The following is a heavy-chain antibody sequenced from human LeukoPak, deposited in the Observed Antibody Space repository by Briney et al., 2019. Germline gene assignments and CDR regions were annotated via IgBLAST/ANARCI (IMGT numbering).Heavy chain of an antibody. J-gene: IGHJ4*02. CDR2: TYNSDTT. CDR1: VAALTSYY. V-gene: IGHV4-59*01. Sequence: SETLSLTCTVTVAALTSYYWSWIRQSPGKGLEWIGCTYNSDTTNYNPSLKSRLTISVDTSKKQFSLKLSSVTAADTAVYYCAKGGTVAFDYWGQGTLVTVSS. D-gene: IGHD4-23*01. CDR3: AKGGTVAFDY.